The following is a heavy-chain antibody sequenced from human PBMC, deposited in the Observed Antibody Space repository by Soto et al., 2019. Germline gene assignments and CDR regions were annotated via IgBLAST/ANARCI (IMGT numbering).Heavy chain of an antibody. CDR2: ISSSSSYI. J-gene: IGHJ6*02. V-gene: IGHV3-21*01. CDR1: GFTFSSYS. D-gene: IGHD4-4*01. CDR3: ARGRGVTTPKYYYGMDV. Sequence: GGSLRLSCAASGFTFSSYSMNWVRQAPGKGLEWVSSISSSSSYIYYADSVKGRFTISRDNAKNSLYLQMNSLRAEDTAVYYCARGRGVTTPKYYYGMDVWGQGTTVTISS.